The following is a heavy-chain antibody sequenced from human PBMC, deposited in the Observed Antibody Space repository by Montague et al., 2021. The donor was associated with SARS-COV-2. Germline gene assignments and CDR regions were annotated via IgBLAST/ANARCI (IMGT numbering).Heavy chain of an antibody. CDR2: IYWYDDR. Sequence: PALVKPTQTLTLTCTFSGFSLSTSGVGVGWIRQPPGKALEWLALIYWYDDRRYSSSLKSRLTITKDTSKNQVVLTVTNMDPVDTATYYCAHRWLQTGRFDFWGHGALVTVSS. D-gene: IGHD3-9*01. CDR1: GFSLSTSGVG. V-gene: IGHV2-5*01. CDR3: AHRWLQTGRFDF. J-gene: IGHJ2*01.